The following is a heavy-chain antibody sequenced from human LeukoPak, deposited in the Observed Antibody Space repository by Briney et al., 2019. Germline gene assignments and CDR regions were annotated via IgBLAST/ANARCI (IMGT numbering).Heavy chain of an antibody. CDR2: ILSGGDT. Sequence: GGSLRLSCAPSGFTFNSYPMTWVRQAPGKGLEWVSTILSGGDTYYADSVKGRFTISRDNSRDTLYLQMNSLRAEDTAVYYCARGGGAYTPFDCWGLGNLVTVSS. CDR1: GFTFNSYP. CDR3: ARGGGAYTPFDC. D-gene: IGHD3-16*01. J-gene: IGHJ4*02. V-gene: IGHV3-23*01.